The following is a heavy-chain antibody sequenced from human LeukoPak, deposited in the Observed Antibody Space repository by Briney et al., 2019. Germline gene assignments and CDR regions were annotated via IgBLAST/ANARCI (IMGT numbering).Heavy chain of an antibody. Sequence: GASVTVSCKASGYIFRKYAITWVRLAPGQGLEWMGWIDPYNGHTNPPQKSQGRDTRGTDTLTHKDDMVLTRLRYDDRALGYCLRGMGNDGLTSWGPGTLVSVS. CDR2: IDPYNGHT. J-gene: IGHJ3*01. D-gene: IGHD5-24*01. CDR1: GYIFRKYA. V-gene: IGHV1-18*01. CDR3: LRGMGNDGLTS.